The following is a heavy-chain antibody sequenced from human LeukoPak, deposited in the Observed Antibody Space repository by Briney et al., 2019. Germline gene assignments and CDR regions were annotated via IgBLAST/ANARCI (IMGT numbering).Heavy chain of an antibody. Sequence: ASVKVSCKASGYTFTGYYMHWVRQAPGQGLEWMGWISPNSGGTNSAQKFQGRVTMTRDTSISTAYMELSRLRSDDTAVYYCARDSGDIVVVPAASALDYWGQGTLVTVSS. D-gene: IGHD2-2*01. CDR1: GYTFTGYY. V-gene: IGHV1-2*02. J-gene: IGHJ4*02. CDR3: ARDSGDIVVVPAASALDY. CDR2: ISPNSGGT.